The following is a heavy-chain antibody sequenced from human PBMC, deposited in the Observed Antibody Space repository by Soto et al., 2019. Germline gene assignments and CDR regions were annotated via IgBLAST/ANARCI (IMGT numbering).Heavy chain of an antibody. CDR1: EFTFSSYW. CDR3: ARDLSGRADV. V-gene: IGHV3-74*03. D-gene: IGHD3-10*01. J-gene: IGHJ6*02. CDR2: LNEDGSFT. Sequence: GGSLRLSCVASEFTFSSYWMHWVRQVPGKGLVWVSRLNEDGSFTSYADSVKGRFSIFRDNAKKTLYLQMNSLSAEDSAVYYYARDLSGRADVWGQGTTVTVSS.